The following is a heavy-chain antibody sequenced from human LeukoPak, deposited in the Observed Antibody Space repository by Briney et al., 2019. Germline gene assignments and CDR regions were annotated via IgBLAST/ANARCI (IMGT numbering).Heavy chain of an antibody. Sequence: ASVKVSCKASGYTFTNYYIYWVRQAPGQGLEWMGIIKPSGGSTTYAQKFQGRVTLTRDTSTSTIYMELSGLRSDDTAVYYCARGKGIYTSFPDDDYWGLGTLVTVSS. V-gene: IGHV1-46*01. D-gene: IGHD3-10*01. J-gene: IGHJ4*02. CDR2: IKPSGGST. CDR1: GYTFTNYY. CDR3: ARGKGIYTSFPDDDY.